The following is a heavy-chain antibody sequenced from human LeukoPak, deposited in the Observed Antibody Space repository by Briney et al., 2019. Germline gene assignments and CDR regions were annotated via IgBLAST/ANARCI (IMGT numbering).Heavy chain of an antibody. D-gene: IGHD3-10*01. J-gene: IGHJ4*02. CDR1: GVSISSYY. CDR3: ARDPAGFGGFDY. V-gene: IGHV4-59*01. Sequence: PSETLSLTCTVSGVSISSYYWSWIRQPRGEGLGWIGYIYYSGSTNYNPSLKSRVTISVDTSKNQFSLKLSSVTAAVTAVYYCARDPAGFGGFDYWGQGTLVTVSS. CDR2: IYYSGST.